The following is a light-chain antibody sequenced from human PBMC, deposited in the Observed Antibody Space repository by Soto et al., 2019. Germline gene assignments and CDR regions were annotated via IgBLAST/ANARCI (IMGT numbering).Light chain of an antibody. CDR2: EVS. V-gene: IGLV2-14*01. CDR1: SNDVGGYDY. J-gene: IGLJ2*01. Sequence: QSALTQPASVSGSPGLSITISCSGTSNDVGGYDYVSWYRQHPDRAPRLLTYEVSNRPSGISDRFSGSRSGNTASLTISGLQADDEADYYCASYTVSGTLIFGGGTK. CDR3: ASYTVSGTLI.